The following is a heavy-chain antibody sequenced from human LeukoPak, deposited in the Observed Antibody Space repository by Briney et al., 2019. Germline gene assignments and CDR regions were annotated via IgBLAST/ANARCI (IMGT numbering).Heavy chain of an antibody. D-gene: IGHD6-13*01. J-gene: IGHJ4*02. CDR1: GFTFSSYA. CDR2: ISSSSSYI. V-gene: IGHV3-21*01. Sequence: GGSLRLSCAASGFTFSSYAMSWVRQAPGKGLEWVSSISSSSSYIYYADSVKGRFTISRDNAKNSLYLQMNSLRAEDTAVYYCARDNRYSREFDYWGQGTLVTVSS. CDR3: ARDNRYSREFDY.